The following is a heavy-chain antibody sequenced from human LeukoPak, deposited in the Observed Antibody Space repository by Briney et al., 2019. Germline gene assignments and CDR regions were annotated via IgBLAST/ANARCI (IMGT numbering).Heavy chain of an antibody. V-gene: IGHV4-59*08. D-gene: IGHD3-22*01. CDR1: GGSIGSYF. J-gene: IGHJ3*02. CDR3: ARHDDGTGSNAFDI. Sequence: SETLSLTCTVSGGSIGSYFWSWIRQPPGKGLEWIGYIYYTGSTNYNPSLKSRVTTSVDTSKNQFSLKLNSVPAADTAVYYCARHDDGTGSNAFDIWGQGTMVTVSS. CDR2: IYYTGST.